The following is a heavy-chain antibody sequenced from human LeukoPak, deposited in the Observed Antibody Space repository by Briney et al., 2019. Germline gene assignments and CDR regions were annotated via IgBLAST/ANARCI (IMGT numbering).Heavy chain of an antibody. CDR2: ISNTSVTI. D-gene: IGHD3-10*01. CDR1: GFTFNNYS. CDR3: ARISMIRGVTWYYYYMDV. J-gene: IGHJ6*03. V-gene: IGHV3-48*01. Sequence: GGSLRLSCAAPGFTFNNYSMNWVRQAPGKGLEWVSYISNTSVTISYADSVKGRFTISRDNAKNSLYLQMNSLRVEDTAVYYCARISMIRGVTWYYYYMDVWGKGTTVTVSS.